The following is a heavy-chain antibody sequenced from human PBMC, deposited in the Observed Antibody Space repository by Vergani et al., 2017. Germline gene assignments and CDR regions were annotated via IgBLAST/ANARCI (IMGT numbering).Heavy chain of an antibody. J-gene: IGHJ4*02. V-gene: IGHV1-46*01. CDR3: ARDGRFGDEAIGGVDY. CDR1: GYTFTSYY. CDR2: INPSGGST. Sequence: QMQLVQSGAEVKKTGSSVKVSCKASGYTFTSYYMHWVRQAPGQGLEWMGIINPSGGSTSYAQKFQGRVTMTRDTSTSTVYMELSSLRSEDTAVYYCARDGRFGDEAIGGVDYWGQGTLVTVSS. D-gene: IGHD3-10*01.